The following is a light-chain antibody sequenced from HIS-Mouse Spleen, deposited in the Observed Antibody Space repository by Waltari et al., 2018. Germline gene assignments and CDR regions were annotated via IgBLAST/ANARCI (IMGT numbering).Light chain of an antibody. CDR3: QQYNNWLALT. Sequence: EIVMTQSPATLSVSPGERATLSCRASQSVSSNFAWYQQKPGQAPRLLIYGASTRATGIPARFSGSGSGTEFTLTISSMQYEDFAVYYCQQYNNWLALTFGGGTKVEIK. V-gene: IGKV3-15*01. CDR1: QSVSSN. J-gene: IGKJ4*01. CDR2: GAS.